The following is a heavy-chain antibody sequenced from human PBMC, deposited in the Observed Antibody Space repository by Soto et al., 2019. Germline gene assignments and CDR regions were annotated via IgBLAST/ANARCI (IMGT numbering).Heavy chain of an antibody. V-gene: IGHV1-3*01. CDR3: ARVSHPYYDILTGHSPFDY. J-gene: IGHJ4*02. CDR1: GYTFTSYA. D-gene: IGHD3-9*01. Sequence: ASVKVSCKASGYTFTSYAMHWVRQAPGQRLEWMGWINAGNGNTKYSQKFQGRVTITRDTSASTAYMELSSLRSEDTAVYYCARVSHPYYDILTGHSPFDYWGQGTLVTVSS. CDR2: INAGNGNT.